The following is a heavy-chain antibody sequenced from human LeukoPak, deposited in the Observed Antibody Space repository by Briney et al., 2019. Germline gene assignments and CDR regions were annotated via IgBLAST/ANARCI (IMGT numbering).Heavy chain of an antibody. J-gene: IGHJ4*02. CDR1: GFTFSDYY. Sequence: PGGSLRLSCAASGFTFSDYYMSWIRQAPGKGLEWVSYISSSGSTIYYADSVKGRFTISRDNAKNSLYLQMNSLRAEDTAVYYCARELYDYGDHWYYFDYWGQGTLVTVSS. D-gene: IGHD4-17*01. V-gene: IGHV3-11*01. CDR2: ISSSGSTI. CDR3: ARELYDYGDHWYYFDY.